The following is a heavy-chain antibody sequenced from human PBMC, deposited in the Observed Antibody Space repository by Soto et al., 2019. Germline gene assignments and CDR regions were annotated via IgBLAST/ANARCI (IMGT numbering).Heavy chain of an antibody. J-gene: IGHJ4*02. CDR3: ARHPRPHIILARVVWPRCYY. CDR1: GGSISISSYY. D-gene: IGHD3-10*01. Sequence: SETLSLTCTVSGGSISISSYYWGWIRQPPGKGLEWIGSIYYSGSTYYNPSLKSRVTTSVDTSKNQFSLKLSPVTAADTAVYYCARHPRPHIILARVVWPRCYYWVQCTLVTVSS. V-gene: IGHV4-39*01. CDR2: IYYSGST.